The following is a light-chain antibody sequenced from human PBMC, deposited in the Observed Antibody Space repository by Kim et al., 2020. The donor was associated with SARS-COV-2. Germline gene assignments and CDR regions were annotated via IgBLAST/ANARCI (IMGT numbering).Light chain of an antibody. V-gene: IGKV3-11*01. CDR2: AAS. J-gene: IGKJ2*01. Sequence: EIVLTQSPATLSLSPGERATLSCRASQSVSSYLAWFQQKPGQAPRLLIYAASIRATGIPARFSGSGSGTDFTLTISNLEPEDFAVYYCQHRRNWPLSHTFCQGTKLEI. CDR3: QHRRNWPLSHT. CDR1: QSVSSY.